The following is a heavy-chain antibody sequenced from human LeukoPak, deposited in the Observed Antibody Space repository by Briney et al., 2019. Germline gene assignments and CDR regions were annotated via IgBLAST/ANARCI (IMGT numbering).Heavy chain of an antibody. Sequence: PSETLSLTCLVSGDSIGSDYYWGWIRQSPGKGLEWIGSIHHSGNTYYNPSLKRRVTLSVDTSKNQFSLRLNSVTAADTAVYYCARDFDYWGQGTLVTVSS. CDR2: IHHSGNT. J-gene: IGHJ4*02. CDR3: ARDFDY. CDR1: GDSIGSDYY. V-gene: IGHV4-38-2*02.